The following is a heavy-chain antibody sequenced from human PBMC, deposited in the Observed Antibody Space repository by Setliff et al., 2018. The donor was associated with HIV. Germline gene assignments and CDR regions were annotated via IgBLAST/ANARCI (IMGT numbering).Heavy chain of an antibody. CDR2: ISSTSTYI. Sequence: PGGSLRLSCAASGFTFTTYTFNWVRQAPGKGLEWVSSISSTSTYIYYVDSVKGRFTISRDNAKNSLYLQMNSLRDEDTAVYYCARALDVRDKGILYYDRGWMDVWGKGTTVTVSS. CDR3: ARALDVRDKGILYYDRGWMDV. CDR1: GFTFTTYT. J-gene: IGHJ6*04. D-gene: IGHD3-22*01. V-gene: IGHV3-21*01.